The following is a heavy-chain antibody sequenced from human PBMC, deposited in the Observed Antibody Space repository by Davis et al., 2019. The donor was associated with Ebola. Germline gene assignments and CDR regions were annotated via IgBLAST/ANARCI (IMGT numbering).Heavy chain of an antibody. CDR1: GFTFDDYA. Sequence: SLKISCAASGFTFDDYAMHWVRQAPGKGLEWVSGISWNSCSIGYADSVKGRFTISRDNAKNSLYLQMNSLRAEDTALYYCAKDMRGDHVWGQGTLVTVSS. V-gene: IGHV3-9*01. CDR2: ISWNSCSI. J-gene: IGHJ4*02. CDR3: AKDMRGDHV. D-gene: IGHD4-17*01.